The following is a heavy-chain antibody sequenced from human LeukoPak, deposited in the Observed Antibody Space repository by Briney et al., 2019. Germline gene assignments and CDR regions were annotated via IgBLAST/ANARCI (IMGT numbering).Heavy chain of an antibody. D-gene: IGHD4-23*01. V-gene: IGHV4-59*01. J-gene: IGHJ4*02. CDR3: AREDYGGLQDY. CDR1: GGSISSYY. CDR2: IYYSGST. Sequence: SETLSLACTVSGGSISSYYWSWIRQPSGKGLEWIGYIYYSGSTNYNPSLKSRVTISVDTSKNQFSLKLSSVTAADTAVYYCAREDYGGLQDYWGQGTLVTVSS.